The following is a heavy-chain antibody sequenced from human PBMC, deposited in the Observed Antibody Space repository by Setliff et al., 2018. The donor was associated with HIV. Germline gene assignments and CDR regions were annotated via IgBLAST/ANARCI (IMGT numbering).Heavy chain of an antibody. Sequence: KSSETLSLTCAVYGGSSSGYYWSWIRQPPGKGLEWIGEIDHRGSTNYNPSLKSRVVVSVDRSKNQFSLKLISVTAADTAVYYCTRKKTGQFGAFNMWGRGTLVTVSS. CDR2: IDHRGST. CDR3: TRKKTGQFGAFNM. CDR1: GGSSSGYY. V-gene: IGHV4-34*01. D-gene: IGHD7-27*01. J-gene: IGHJ3*02.